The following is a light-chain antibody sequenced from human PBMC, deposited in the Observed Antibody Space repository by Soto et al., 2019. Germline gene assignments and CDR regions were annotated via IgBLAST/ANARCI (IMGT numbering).Light chain of an antibody. CDR3: QQYASSLT. CDR1: QSVDSAF. J-gene: IGKJ1*01. V-gene: IGKV3-20*01. Sequence: EVVLTQSPGSLSLSLGERATLSCRASQSVDSAFFAWYQQKPGQPPRLLMYGASRRATGIPDRFSGSGSGTDFTLTISRLEPEDFAVYYCQQYASSLTFGQGTKVEI. CDR2: GAS.